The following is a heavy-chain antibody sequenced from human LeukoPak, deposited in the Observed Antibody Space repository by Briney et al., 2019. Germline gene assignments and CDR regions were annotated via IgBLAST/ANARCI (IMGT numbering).Heavy chain of an antibody. Sequence: GSLKPSLAAPGFTLRSYANDWGRPGPSQGLEGVAVISYDGSNKYYADSVKGRFTISRDNSKNTLYLQMNSLRAEDTAVYYCAREGYYYDSSGYYPFDYWGQGTLVTVSS. CDR2: ISYDGSNK. CDR1: GFTLRSYA. J-gene: IGHJ4*02. CDR3: AREGYYYDSSGYYPFDY. D-gene: IGHD3-22*01. V-gene: IGHV3-30*16.